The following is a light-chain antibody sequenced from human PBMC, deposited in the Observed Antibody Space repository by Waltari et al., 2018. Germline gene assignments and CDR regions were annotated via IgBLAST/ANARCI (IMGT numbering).Light chain of an antibody. CDR3: AVWDDSLGGV. CDR2: NDN. CDR1: NSNIGGNF. J-gene: IGLJ3*02. Sequence: QSVLTQPPSVSGTPGQRLTISRSGSNSNIGGNFLNWYQQLPGKAPKLLIYNDNQGPSGVPDRFSASKSGTSAALAITGLQSEDEADYYCAVWDDSLGGVFGGGTKLTVL. V-gene: IGLV1-44*01.